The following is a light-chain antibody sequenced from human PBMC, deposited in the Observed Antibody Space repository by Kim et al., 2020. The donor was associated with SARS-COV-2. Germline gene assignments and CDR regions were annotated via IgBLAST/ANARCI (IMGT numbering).Light chain of an antibody. Sequence: RVTISCSGSSSNIGSNYVYWYQQIPGTAPNLLIYRNNQRPSGVPDRFSGSKSGTSASLAISGLRSEDEADYYCAAWDDSLSGSWVFGGGTQLTVL. V-gene: IGLV1-47*01. J-gene: IGLJ3*02. CDR2: RNN. CDR1: SSNIGSNY. CDR3: AAWDDSLSGSWV.